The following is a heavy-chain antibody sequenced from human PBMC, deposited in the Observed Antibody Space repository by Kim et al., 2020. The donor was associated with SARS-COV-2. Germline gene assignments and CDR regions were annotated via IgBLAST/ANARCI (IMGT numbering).Heavy chain of an antibody. CDR2: IDPSDSYT. J-gene: IGHJ6*02. CDR3: ARDNIAVADYYYYYGMDV. V-gene: IGHV5-10-1*01. Sequence: GESLKISCKGSGYSFTSYWISWVRQMPGKGLEWMGRIDPSDSYTNYSPSFQGHVTISADKSISTAYLQWSSLKASDTAMYYCARDNIAVADYYYYYGMDVWGQGTTVTVSS. CDR1: GYSFTSYW. D-gene: IGHD6-19*01.